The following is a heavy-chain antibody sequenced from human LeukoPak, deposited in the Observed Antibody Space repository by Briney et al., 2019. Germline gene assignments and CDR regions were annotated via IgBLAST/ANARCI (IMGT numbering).Heavy chain of an antibody. Sequence: PSETLSLTCAVYGGSFSGYYWSWIRQPPGKGLEWIGEINHSGSTNYNPSLKSRVTISVDTSKNQFSLKLSSATTADTAVYYCARGYCSSTSCMGYYYMDVWGKGTTVTVSS. CDR2: INHSGST. V-gene: IGHV4-34*01. J-gene: IGHJ6*03. D-gene: IGHD2-2*01. CDR1: GGSFSGYY. CDR3: ARGYCSSTSCMGYYYMDV.